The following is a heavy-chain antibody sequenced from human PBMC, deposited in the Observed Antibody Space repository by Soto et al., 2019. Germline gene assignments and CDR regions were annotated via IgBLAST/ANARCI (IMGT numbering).Heavy chain of an antibody. CDR1: GGSISSYY. Sequence: SETLSLTCTVSGGSISSYYWSWIRQPPGKGLEWIGYIYYSGSTNYNPSLKSRVTISVDTSKNQFSLKLSSVTAADTAVYYCARNRARTTGALFGYWGQGTLVTVSS. CDR2: IYYSGST. CDR3: ARNRARTTGALFGY. D-gene: IGHD1-7*01. J-gene: IGHJ4*02. V-gene: IGHV4-59*01.